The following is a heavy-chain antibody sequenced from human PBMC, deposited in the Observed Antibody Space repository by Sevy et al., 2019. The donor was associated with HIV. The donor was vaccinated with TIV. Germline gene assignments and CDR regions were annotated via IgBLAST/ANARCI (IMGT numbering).Heavy chain of an antibody. D-gene: IGHD3-16*01. Sequence: GSLRLSCTGSGFLFSSYGIHWVRQAPGKGLEWVAVISDDSNKKYYADSVKGRFTVSRDNSKNTVSLQMNSLTTDDTAVYFCAKVAIKYYDTTGLYFDYWGQGSLVTVSS. CDR3: AKVAIKYYDTTGLYFDY. V-gene: IGHV3-30*18. CDR1: GFLFSSYG. CDR2: ISDDSNKK. J-gene: IGHJ4*02.